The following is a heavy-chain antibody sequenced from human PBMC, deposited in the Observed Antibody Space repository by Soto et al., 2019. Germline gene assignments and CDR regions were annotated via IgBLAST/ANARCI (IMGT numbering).Heavy chain of an antibody. J-gene: IGHJ6*03. CDR1: GGTFSSYT. D-gene: IGHD3-10*01. Sequence: SVKVSCKASGGTFSSYTISWVRQAPGQGLEWMGRIIPILGIANYAQKFQGRVTITADKSTSTAYMELSSLRSEDTAVYYCARGATMVRGVALPVGYYMDVWGKGTTVTVS. CDR3: ARGATMVRGVALPVGYYMDV. CDR2: IIPILGIA. V-gene: IGHV1-69*02.